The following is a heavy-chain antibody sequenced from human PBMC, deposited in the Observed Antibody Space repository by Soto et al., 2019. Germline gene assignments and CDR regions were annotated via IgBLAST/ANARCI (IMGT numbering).Heavy chain of an antibody. CDR2: ISGYNGDT. Sequence: ASVKVSCKTSGYTFTSYGINWVRQAPGQGLEWMGWISGYNGDTNFAQNLQGRVTMTTDTSTGTAYMELSSVTAADTAVYYCARGSARYWKPDYWGQGTLVTVSS. V-gene: IGHV1-18*01. D-gene: IGHD6-25*01. CDR3: ARGSARYWKPDY. CDR1: GYTFTSYG. J-gene: IGHJ4*02.